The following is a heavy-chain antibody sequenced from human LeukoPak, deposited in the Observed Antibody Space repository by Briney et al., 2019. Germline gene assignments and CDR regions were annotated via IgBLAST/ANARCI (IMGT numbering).Heavy chain of an antibody. CDR1: GFTFSDHY. CDR2: SRSKTNRYTT. J-gene: IGHJ5*02. CDR3: ATGGRNWFDP. V-gene: IGHV3-72*01. D-gene: IGHD3/OR15-3a*01. Sequence: GGSLRLSCAASGFTFSDHYLDWVRQAPGKGLEWVGRSRSKTNRYTTQYAASAKGRFTISRDDSKNSLYLQMNSLKTEDTAVYYCATGGRNWFDPWGQGTLVTVSS.